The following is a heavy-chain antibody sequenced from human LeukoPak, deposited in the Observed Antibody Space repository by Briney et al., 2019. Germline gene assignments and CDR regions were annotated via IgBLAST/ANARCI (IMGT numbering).Heavy chain of an antibody. V-gene: IGHV3-21*01. Sequence: PGGSLRLSCTASGFTFSSYSMNWVRQAPGKGLEWVSSIGGSSSSLYYAESVKGRFIISRDNAKNSLYLQMNSLRAEDTAVYYCAKEAGQDYGALDAFDVWGQGTMVTVSS. CDR3: AKEAGQDYGALDAFDV. CDR1: GFTFSSYS. D-gene: IGHD4-17*01. J-gene: IGHJ3*01. CDR2: IGGSSSSL.